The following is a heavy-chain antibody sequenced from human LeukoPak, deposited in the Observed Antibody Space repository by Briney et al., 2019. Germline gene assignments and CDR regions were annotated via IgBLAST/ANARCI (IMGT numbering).Heavy chain of an antibody. V-gene: IGHV3-66*02. J-gene: IGHJ3*01. Sequence: GGSLRLSCAASGFAFSSNYMSWVRQAPGKGLEWVSVIYSGGSTYYADSVKGRFTISRDNSKNTLYLQMNSLRAEDTAVYYCARDGPIAAAGLWGQGTMVTVSS. CDR2: IYSGGST. CDR3: ARDGPIAAAGL. D-gene: IGHD6-13*01. CDR1: GFAFSSNY.